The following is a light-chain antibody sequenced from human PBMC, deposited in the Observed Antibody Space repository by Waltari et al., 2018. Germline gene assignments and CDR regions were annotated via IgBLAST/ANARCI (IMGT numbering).Light chain of an antibody. CDR1: QSVLYSSNNKNY. J-gene: IGKJ2*01. CDR3: QRHYSAPYT. Sequence: DIVLTPYPDSLAVSLGERATINCKSSQSVLYSSNNKNYLVWYQQQPGQPPKVLIYCASTRESGGPDRLSGSGCGTDLALTISSLQAEDGGEHDCQRHYSAPYTFG. V-gene: IGKV4-1*01. CDR2: CAS.